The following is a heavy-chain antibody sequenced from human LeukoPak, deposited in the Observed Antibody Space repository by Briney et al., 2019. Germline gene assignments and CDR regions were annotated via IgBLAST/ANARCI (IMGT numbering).Heavy chain of an antibody. V-gene: IGHV3-11*01. CDR3: ASTLLWFGELQFDY. J-gene: IGHJ4*02. CDR1: GFTFSDYY. Sequence: GGSLRLSCAASGFTFSDYYMSWIRQAPGKGLEWVSYISSSGSTIYYADSVKGRFTISRDNAKNSLYLQMNSLRAEDTAVYYCASTLLWFGELQFDYWGQGTLVTVSS. CDR2: ISSSGSTI. D-gene: IGHD3-10*01.